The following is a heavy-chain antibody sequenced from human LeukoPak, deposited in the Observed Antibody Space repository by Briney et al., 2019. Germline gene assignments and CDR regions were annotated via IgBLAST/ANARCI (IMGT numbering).Heavy chain of an antibody. CDR2: ISYSGSA. D-gene: IGHD6-13*01. Sequence: SQTLSLTCTVSGGSISSGGYYWNWIRHHPGKGLEWVGHISYSGSAYYNPSLKSRVAISLDTSNNQFSLRLSSVTAADTAMYYCARGGGSSTSWYYSFDYWGQGTLVTVSS. J-gene: IGHJ4*02. CDR1: GGSISSGGYY. CDR3: ARGGGSSTSWYYSFDY. V-gene: IGHV4-31*03.